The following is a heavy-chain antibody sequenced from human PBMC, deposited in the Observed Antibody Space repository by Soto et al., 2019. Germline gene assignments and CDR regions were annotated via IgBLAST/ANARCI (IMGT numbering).Heavy chain of an antibody. Sequence: QITLKEAGPTLVKPTETLTLTCTFSGLSFTTTRMGVGWTRQPPGKALEWLAIIYWDGESPYNPLLSRRLTLTEDTSKNQVVLTMTNMDPKDTATYYCAHRDSTGTTTYFDSWGQGIPVTVAS. CDR2: IYWDGES. D-gene: IGHD1-1*01. J-gene: IGHJ4*02. CDR3: AHRDSTGTTTYFDS. CDR1: GLSFTTTRMG. V-gene: IGHV2-5*02.